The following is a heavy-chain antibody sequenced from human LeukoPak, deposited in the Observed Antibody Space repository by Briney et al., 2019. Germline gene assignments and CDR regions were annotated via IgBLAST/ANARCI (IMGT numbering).Heavy chain of an antibody. CDR1: GGTFSNYA. CDR2: IIPIFGTA. V-gene: IGHV1-69*05. Sequence: SVKVSCXASGGTFSNYAISWVRQARGQGLKWMGGIIPIFGTANYAQKFQGRVTITTDESTSTAYMELSSLRSEDTAVYYCARHGDFPFTRYYYYMDVWGKGTTVTVSS. D-gene: IGHD4-17*01. CDR3: ARHGDFPFTRYYYYMDV. J-gene: IGHJ6*03.